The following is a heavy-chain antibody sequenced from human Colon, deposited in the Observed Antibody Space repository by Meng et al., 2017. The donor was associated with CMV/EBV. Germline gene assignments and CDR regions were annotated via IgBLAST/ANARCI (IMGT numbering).Heavy chain of an antibody. V-gene: IGHV4-34*01. D-gene: IGHD6-19*01. CDR3: ARGSAFDSGWRIGFDL. J-gene: IGHJ4*02. CDR2: TNHAGNT. Sequence: GETFGEYYWGWIRQPLGKGLEWIGETNHAGNTNYSPSIKSRVTCSVDKSKNEFSIKLTAVTAADTSIYYCARGSAFDSGWRIGFDLWGQGTLVTVSS. CDR1: GETFGEYY.